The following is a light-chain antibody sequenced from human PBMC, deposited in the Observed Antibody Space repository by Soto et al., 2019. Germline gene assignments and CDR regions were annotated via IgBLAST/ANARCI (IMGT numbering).Light chain of an antibody. J-gene: IGKJ4*01. CDR3: QQDGALPPT. CDR1: QTVSNTY. CDR2: GAS. V-gene: IGKV3-20*01. Sequence: EIVLTQFPGALSLSPGERVTLSCRASQTVSNTYLAWYQQKSGQAPKFLIYGASNRATGIPDRFSGSRYGKEFPLTIGRLEPEDFAVYYWQQDGALPPTFGRGTKVEIK.